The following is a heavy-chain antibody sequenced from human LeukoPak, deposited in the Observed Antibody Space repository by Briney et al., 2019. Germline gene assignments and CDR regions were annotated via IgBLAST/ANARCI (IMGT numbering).Heavy chain of an antibody. D-gene: IGHD6-13*01. J-gene: IGHJ5*02. Sequence: PSETLSLTCTVSDGSISSSYWSWIRQPAGKGLEWIGRIYTSGNTNYNPSLKSRVTMSVDTSKNQFSLKLNFVTAADTAMYYCARDLGFAAAGTVAFDPWGQGTLGIVSS. CDR3: ARDLGFAAAGTVAFDP. V-gene: IGHV4-4*07. CDR2: IYTSGNT. CDR1: DGSISSSY.